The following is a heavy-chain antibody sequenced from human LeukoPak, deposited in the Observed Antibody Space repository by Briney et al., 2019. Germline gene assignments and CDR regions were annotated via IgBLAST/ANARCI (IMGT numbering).Heavy chain of an antibody. CDR2: ISGSGGST. CDR3: PKTVGPAAMGLWDV. J-gene: IGHJ6*02. V-gene: IGHV3-23*01. Sequence: GGSLRLTCAASGFTFSGYAMSWVRQAPGKGLEWVSAISGSGGSTYYADSVKGRFTISRDNSKNTLYLQMNSLRAEDTAVYYCPKTVGPAAMGLWDVWGQGTTVTVSS. CDR1: GFTFSGYA. D-gene: IGHD2-2*01.